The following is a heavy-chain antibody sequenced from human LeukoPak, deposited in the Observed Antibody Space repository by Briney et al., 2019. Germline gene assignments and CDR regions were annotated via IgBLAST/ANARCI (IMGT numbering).Heavy chain of an antibody. D-gene: IGHD6-13*01. CDR3: ARAKGRSPLFDY. J-gene: IGHJ4*02. CDR1: GDSVSSNSAA. CDR2: TYYRSKWYN. V-gene: IGHV6-1*01. Sequence: SQTLSLTCAISGDSVSSNSAAWNWIRQSPSRGLEWLGRTYYRSKWYNDYAVSVKGRIAINPDTSKNQFSLQLNSVTPEDTAVYYCARAKGRSPLFDYWGQGTLVTVST.